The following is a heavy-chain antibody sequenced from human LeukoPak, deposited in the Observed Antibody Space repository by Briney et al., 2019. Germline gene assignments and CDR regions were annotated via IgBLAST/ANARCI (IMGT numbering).Heavy chain of an antibody. CDR3: ARRVGGIQLWA. J-gene: IGHJ5*02. CDR2: IYSGGST. V-gene: IGHV3-53*01. Sequence: HAGGSLRLSCAASGFTVSSNYMSWVRQAPGKGLEWVSVIYSGGSTYYADSVKGRFTISRDNSKNTLYLQMNSLRAEDTAVYYCARRVGGIQLWAWGQGTLVTVSA. CDR1: GFTVSSNY. D-gene: IGHD5-18*01.